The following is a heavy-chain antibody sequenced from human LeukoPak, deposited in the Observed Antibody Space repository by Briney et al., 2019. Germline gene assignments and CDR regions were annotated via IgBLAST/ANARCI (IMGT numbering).Heavy chain of an antibody. CDR2: IYTSGST. CDR3: ASSSSKTWTWFDP. Sequence: PPETLSLTCTVSGGSISSYYWSWIRQPPGEGLERMGYIYTSGSTNYNRSLKSRVTISVDTSKNQFSLKLSSVTAADTAVYYCASSSSKTWTWFDPWGQGTLVTVSS. V-gene: IGHV4-4*08. CDR1: GGSISSYY. J-gene: IGHJ5*02. D-gene: IGHD3/OR15-3a*01.